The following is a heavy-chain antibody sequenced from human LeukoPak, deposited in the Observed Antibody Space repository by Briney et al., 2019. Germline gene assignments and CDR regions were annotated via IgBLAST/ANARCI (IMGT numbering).Heavy chain of an antibody. CDR2: INAGNGNT. CDR1: GYTFTGYY. Sequence: ASVKVSCKASGYTFTGYYMHWVRQAPGQGLEWMGWINAGNGNTKYSQEFQGRVTITRDTSASTAYMELSSLRSEDMAVYYCARDIVVVTAIPPYYYYYYMDVWGKGTTVTVSS. CDR3: ARDIVVVTAIPPYYYYYYMDV. D-gene: IGHD2-21*02. V-gene: IGHV1-3*03. J-gene: IGHJ6*03.